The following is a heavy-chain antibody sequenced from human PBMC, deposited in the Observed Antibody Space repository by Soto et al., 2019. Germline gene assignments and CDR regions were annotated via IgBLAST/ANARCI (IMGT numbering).Heavy chain of an antibody. CDR3: AKSPISVGAHPYFDY. Sequence: ASVKVSCKASGYTFTSYFMHWVRQAPGQGLEWMGVINPSGDSTTYAQKFQGRVTMTRDTSTGTDYMELSSLRSEDTAVYYCAKSPISVGAHPYFDYWGLGTLVTVSS. J-gene: IGHJ4*02. CDR2: INPSGDST. D-gene: IGHD1-26*01. V-gene: IGHV1-46*01. CDR1: GYTFTSYF.